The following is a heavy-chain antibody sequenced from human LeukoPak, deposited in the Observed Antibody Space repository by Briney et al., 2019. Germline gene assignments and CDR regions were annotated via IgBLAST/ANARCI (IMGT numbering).Heavy chain of an antibody. D-gene: IGHD2-2*02. J-gene: IGHJ4*02. Sequence: DSVKGRFTISRDNSKNTLYLQMNSLRAEDTAVYYCAKDDRYCNSPSCYIFSYTFDYWGQGTLVTVSS. CDR3: AKDDRYCNSPSCYIFSYTFDY. V-gene: IGHV3-30*02.